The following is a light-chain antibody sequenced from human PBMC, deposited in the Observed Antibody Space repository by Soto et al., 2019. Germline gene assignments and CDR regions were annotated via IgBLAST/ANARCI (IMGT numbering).Light chain of an antibody. CDR1: QSISYY. CDR3: QQANS. J-gene: IGKJ5*01. Sequence: DIHIAQSSCTLSSSLGDRVAITCRASQSISYYLAWYQKKPGKAPKVLIWNASSLQRGAPSRFSGSGSGTDFTLTISRPQPEDFATYYCQQANSFGQGTRLEI. V-gene: IGKV1-5*01. CDR2: NAS.